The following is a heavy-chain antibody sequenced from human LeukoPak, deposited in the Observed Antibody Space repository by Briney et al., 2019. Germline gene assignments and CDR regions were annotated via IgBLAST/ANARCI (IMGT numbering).Heavy chain of an antibody. CDR2: MNPYSGNT. CDR1: GYTLTELS. J-gene: IGHJ4*02. CDR3: AREGGSGYSYYFDS. V-gene: IGHV1-8*01. D-gene: IGHD3-22*01. Sequence: ASVKVSCKVSGYTLTELSMHWVRQAPGQGLEWMGWMNPYSGNTGSAQNFQGRVTMTTDTAIHTAYMELSGLTSDDTAVYYCAREGGSGYSYYFDSWGQGTLVTVSS.